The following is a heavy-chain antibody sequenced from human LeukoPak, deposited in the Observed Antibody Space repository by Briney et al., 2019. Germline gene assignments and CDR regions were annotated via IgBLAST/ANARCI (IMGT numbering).Heavy chain of an antibody. D-gene: IGHD3-22*01. Sequence: GASVKVSCKASGGTFISYAISWVRQAPGQGLEWMGRIIPILGIANYAQKFQGRVTITADKSTSTAYMELSSLRSEDTAVYYCARTRYYYDSSGYYLHDAFDIWGQGTMVTVSS. CDR2: IIPILGIA. CDR1: GGTFISYA. V-gene: IGHV1-69*04. CDR3: ARTRYYYDSSGYYLHDAFDI. J-gene: IGHJ3*02.